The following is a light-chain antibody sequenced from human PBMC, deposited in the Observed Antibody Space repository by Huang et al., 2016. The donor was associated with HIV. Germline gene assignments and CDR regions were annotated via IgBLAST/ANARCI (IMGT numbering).Light chain of an antibody. CDR3: QQYNKWPPDT. CDR1: ESILRN. V-gene: IGKV3-15*01. J-gene: IGKJ2*01. CDR2: GPS. Sequence: VMTQSPATLSVSPGERATLSCRASESILRNLAWYQQRPGQPPRLLIYGPSVRLPAIPDRFRGSGSGTEFSLTISSLQSEDFAVYYCQQYNKWPPDTYGQGTKLEIK.